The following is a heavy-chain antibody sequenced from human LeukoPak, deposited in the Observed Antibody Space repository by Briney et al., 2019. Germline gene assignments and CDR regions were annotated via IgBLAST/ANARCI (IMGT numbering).Heavy chain of an antibody. D-gene: IGHD2-15*01. CDR1: GFTFSSYA. V-gene: IGHV3-23*01. CDR2: ISGSGGST. J-gene: IGHJ4*02. CDR3: ARAPHPPLYCSGGSCYPLGDY. Sequence: GGSLRLSCAASGFTFSSYAMSWVRQAPGKGLEWVSAISGSGGSTYYADSVKGRFTISRDNSKNTLYLQMNSLRAEDTAVYYCARAPHPPLYCSGGSCYPLGDYWGQGTLVTVSS.